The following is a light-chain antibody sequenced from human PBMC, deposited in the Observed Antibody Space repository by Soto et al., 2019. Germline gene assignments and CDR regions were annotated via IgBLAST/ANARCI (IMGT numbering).Light chain of an antibody. Sequence: QSALTQPASVSGSPGQSITISCTGTSSDIGSFKPVSWYQQHPGKAPKLMIYEVSNRPSGVSNRFSGSKSGNTASLTISGLQAEDEADYYCSSYTSSSTLVFGGGTKLTVL. CDR3: SSYTSSSTLV. CDR2: EVS. J-gene: IGLJ3*02. V-gene: IGLV2-14*01. CDR1: SSDIGSFKP.